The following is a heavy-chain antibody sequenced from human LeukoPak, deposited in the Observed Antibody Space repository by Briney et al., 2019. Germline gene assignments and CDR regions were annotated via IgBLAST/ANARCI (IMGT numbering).Heavy chain of an antibody. Sequence: GGSLRLSCAASEFTFSTYVMSWVRQAPGKGLEWVSVIYSGGSTYYADSVKGRFTISRDNSKNTLYLQMNSLRAEDTAVYYCARDQPFDYWGQGTLVTVSS. CDR3: ARDQPFDY. J-gene: IGHJ4*02. CDR1: EFTFSTYV. D-gene: IGHD2-2*01. CDR2: IYSGGST. V-gene: IGHV3-53*01.